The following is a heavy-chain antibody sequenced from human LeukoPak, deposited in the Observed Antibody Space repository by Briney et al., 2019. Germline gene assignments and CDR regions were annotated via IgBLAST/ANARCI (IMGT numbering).Heavy chain of an antibody. CDR1: GGSISSYY. Sequence: PSETLSLTCTVSGGSISSYYWSWIRQPPGKGLEWIGYIYYSGSTNYNPSLQSRVTISVDTSKNQFSLKLSSVTAADTAVYYCARTGYSSSWYPWGFDYWGQGTLVTVSS. CDR2: IYYSGST. J-gene: IGHJ4*02. D-gene: IGHD6-13*01. V-gene: IGHV4-59*01. CDR3: ARTGYSSSWYPWGFDY.